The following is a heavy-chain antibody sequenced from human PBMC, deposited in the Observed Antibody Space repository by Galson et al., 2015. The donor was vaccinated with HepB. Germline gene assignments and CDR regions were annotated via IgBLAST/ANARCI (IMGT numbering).Heavy chain of an antibody. D-gene: IGHD3-10*01. CDR1: GYTFTSYG. Sequence: QSGAEVKKPGASVKVSCKASGYTFTSYGISWVRQAPGQGLEWMGWISAYNGNTHYAQKLMGRVTMTTDTSTNTAYMELRSLRSDDTAVYYCGRDSWGSGTSLDHYYGMDVWGQGTTVTVSS. V-gene: IGHV1-18*01. CDR2: ISAYNGNT. CDR3: GRDSWGSGTSLDHYYGMDV. J-gene: IGHJ6*02.